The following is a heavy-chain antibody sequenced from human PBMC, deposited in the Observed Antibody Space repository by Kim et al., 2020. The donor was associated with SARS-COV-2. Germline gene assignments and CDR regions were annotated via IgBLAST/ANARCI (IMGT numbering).Heavy chain of an antibody. J-gene: IGHJ4*01. CDR2: SHYSGTT. CDR3: AASWGYNSWSGSFDH. Sequence: SETLSLTCNVSSVSISNNRFYWGWIRQSPGKGLEWIGSSHYSGTTFYNASLKSRVSISVDATTNHFSLNLRSVTAGDTAGYYCAASWGYNSWSGSFDHWG. D-gene: IGHD3-3*01. V-gene: IGHV4-39*02. CDR1: SVSISNNRFY.